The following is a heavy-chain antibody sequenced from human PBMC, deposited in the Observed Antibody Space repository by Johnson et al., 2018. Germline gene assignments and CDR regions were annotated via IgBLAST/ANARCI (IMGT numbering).Heavy chain of an antibody. CDR3: ARAPEGYSYGYDYYYYYYMDV. CDR1: GFTFSGST. CDR2: IRSKANDYAT. V-gene: IGHV3-73*02. D-gene: IGHD5-18*01. Sequence: VQLQESGGGLVQPGGSLKLSCAASGFTFSGSTMHWVRQASGKGLEWVGRIRSKANDYATAYAASVKGRFTIPRDDSNNTAYLQMNSLRAEDTAVYYCARAPEGYSYGYDYYYYYYMDVWGKGTTVTVSS. J-gene: IGHJ6*03.